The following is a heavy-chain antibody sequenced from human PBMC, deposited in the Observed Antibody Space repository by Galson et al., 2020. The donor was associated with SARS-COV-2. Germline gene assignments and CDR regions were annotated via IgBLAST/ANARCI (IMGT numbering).Heavy chain of an antibody. Sequence: GESLKISCAASGFTFSSYSMNWVRQAPGKGLEWVSSISSSSSYIYYADSVKGRFTISRDNAKNSLYLQMNSLRAEDTAVYYCARDHAPGSYYVGAPFDYWGQGTLVTVSS. CDR2: ISSSSSYI. CDR3: ARDHAPGSYYVGAPFDY. J-gene: IGHJ4*02. CDR1: GFTFSSYS. D-gene: IGHD1-26*01. V-gene: IGHV3-21*01.